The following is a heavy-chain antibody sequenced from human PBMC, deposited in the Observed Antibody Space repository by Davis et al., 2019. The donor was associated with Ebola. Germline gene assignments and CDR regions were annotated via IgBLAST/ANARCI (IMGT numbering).Heavy chain of an antibody. CDR3: ARDLGSGSASFGY. Sequence: GESLKISCAASGFTFSSYAMSWVRQAPGKGLEWVANIKQDGSEKYYVDSVKGRFTISRDNAKNSLYLQMNSLRAEDTAVYYCARDLGSGSASFGYWGQGTLVTVSS. V-gene: IGHV3-7*01. D-gene: IGHD6-19*01. J-gene: IGHJ4*02. CDR1: GFTFSSYA. CDR2: IKQDGSEK.